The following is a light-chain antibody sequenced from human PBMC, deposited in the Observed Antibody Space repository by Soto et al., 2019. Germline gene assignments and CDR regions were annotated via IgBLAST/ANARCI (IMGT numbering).Light chain of an antibody. J-gene: IGLJ3*02. CDR3: CSYAGSYSWV. CDR2: DVS. Sequence: QSALTQPRSVSGSPGQSVTISCTGTSSDVGAYNYVSWYQHHPGKAPNVMIYDVSERPSGVPDRFSGSKSDNKASLTISGLQAEDEADYYCCSYAGSYSWVFGGGTTLTVL. CDR1: SSDVGAYNY. V-gene: IGLV2-11*01.